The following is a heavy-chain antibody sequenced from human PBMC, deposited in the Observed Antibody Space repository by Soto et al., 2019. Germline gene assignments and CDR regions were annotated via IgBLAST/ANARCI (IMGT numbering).Heavy chain of an antibody. V-gene: IGHV3-7*03. CDR3: ARVRATDYEIDY. Sequence: GGSLRLSCTASGFMFGSYWMTWVRHVPGKGLQWVANIKRDGSEKYYVDFVKGRFTISRDNADNSVFLDMNNLRVDDTATYYCARVRATDYEIDYWGQGALVTVSS. D-gene: IGHD4-17*01. J-gene: IGHJ4*02. CDR2: IKRDGSEK. CDR1: GFMFGSYW.